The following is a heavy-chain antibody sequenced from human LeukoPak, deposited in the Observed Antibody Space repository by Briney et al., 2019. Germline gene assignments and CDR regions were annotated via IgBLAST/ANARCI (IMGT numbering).Heavy chain of an antibody. V-gene: IGHV3-30-3*01. CDR2: ISYDGSNK. CDR3: ARGGSSWSALNYFDY. J-gene: IGHJ4*02. D-gene: IGHD6-13*01. CDR1: EFTFSSYA. Sequence: GGSLRLSCAASEFTFSSYAMHWVRQAPGKGLEWVAVISYDGSNKYYADSVKGRFTISRDNSKNTLYLQMNSLRAEDTAVYYCARGGSSWSALNYFDYWGQGTLVTVSS.